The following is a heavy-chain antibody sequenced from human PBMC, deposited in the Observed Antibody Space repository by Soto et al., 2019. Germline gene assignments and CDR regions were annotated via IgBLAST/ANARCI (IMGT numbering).Heavy chain of an antibody. Sequence: PSETLSLTCTVSGGSISSYYWSWIRQPPGKGLEWIGYIYYSGSTNYNPSLKSRVTISVDTSKNQFSLKLSSVTAADTAVYYCARVLLYSSGWYYFFDYWGQGTLVTVSS. CDR3: ARVLLYSSGWYYFFDY. CDR2: IYYSGST. D-gene: IGHD6-19*01. CDR1: GGSISSYY. V-gene: IGHV4-59*01. J-gene: IGHJ4*02.